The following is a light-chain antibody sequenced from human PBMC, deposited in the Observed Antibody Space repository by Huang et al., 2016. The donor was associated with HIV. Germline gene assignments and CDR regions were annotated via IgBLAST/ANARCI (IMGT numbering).Light chain of an antibody. V-gene: IGKV3-20*01. CDR2: SAS. J-gene: IGKJ1*01. CDR1: QSVNNNN. CDR3: HQYGSSPWT. Sequence: IVLTQSPCSLSFSLGEGATISCRASQSVNNNNLAWYQQKPGRAPRLLIFSASNRATGIPDRFGGSGSGTAFTLTIRRLEPKDFAMYYCHQYGSSPWTFGEGTKVEVK.